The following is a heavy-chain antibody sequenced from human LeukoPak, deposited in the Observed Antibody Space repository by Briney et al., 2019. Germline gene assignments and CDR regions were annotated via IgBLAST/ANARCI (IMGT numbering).Heavy chain of an antibody. CDR1: GGSISTYY. D-gene: IGHD5-12*01. V-gene: IGHV4-59*01. CDR2: IYYSGST. Sequence: SETLSLTCTVSGGSISTYYWSWIRQPPGKGLEGIGYIYYSGSTNYNPSLRSRVTISADTSKNQFSLKVNFVTAADTAVYYCARVSGGYDDYWGQGALVTVSS. J-gene: IGHJ4*02. CDR3: ARVSGGYDDY.